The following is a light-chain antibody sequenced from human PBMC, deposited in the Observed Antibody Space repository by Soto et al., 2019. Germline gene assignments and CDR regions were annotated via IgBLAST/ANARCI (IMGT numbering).Light chain of an antibody. CDR1: SSNVGNNF. CDR2: DNN. J-gene: IGLJ1*01. CDR3: GTWDSSLSAGV. V-gene: IGLV1-51*01. Sequence: QSVLTQPPSVSAAPGQKVTISCSGSSSNVGNNFVSWYLHLPGKAPKLLIYDNNKRPSGIPDRFSGSKSGTSATLGITGLQTGDEADYYCGTWDSSLSAGVFGTGTKVTVL.